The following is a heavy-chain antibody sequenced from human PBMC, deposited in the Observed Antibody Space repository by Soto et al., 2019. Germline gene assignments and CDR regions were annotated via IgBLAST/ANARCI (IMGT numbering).Heavy chain of an antibody. Sequence: QVQLVQSGAEVKKPGSSVKVSCKASGGTFSSYTISWVRQAPGQGLEWMGRIIPILGIANYAQKFQGRVTITADNSTSTADMELSSLRSEDTAVYYCATRRSGWYDEYFQHWGQGTLVTVSS. CDR2: IIPILGIA. V-gene: IGHV1-69*02. D-gene: IGHD6-19*01. CDR3: ATRRSGWYDEYFQH. J-gene: IGHJ1*01. CDR1: GGTFSSYT.